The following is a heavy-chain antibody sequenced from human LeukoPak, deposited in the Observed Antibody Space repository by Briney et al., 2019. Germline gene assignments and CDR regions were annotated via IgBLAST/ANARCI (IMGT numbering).Heavy chain of an antibody. CDR1: GYTFTGYY. D-gene: IGHD3-3*01. CDR2: MNPNSGNT. V-gene: IGHV1-8*02. Sequence: ASVKVSCKASGYTFTGYYMHWVRQATGQGLEWMGWMNPNSGNTGYAQKFQGRVTMTRNTSISTAYMELSSLRSEDTAVYYCARGPATYYDFWSGYPPDPYYYYGMDVWGQGTTVTVSS. CDR3: ARGPATYYDFWSGYPPDPYYYYGMDV. J-gene: IGHJ6*02.